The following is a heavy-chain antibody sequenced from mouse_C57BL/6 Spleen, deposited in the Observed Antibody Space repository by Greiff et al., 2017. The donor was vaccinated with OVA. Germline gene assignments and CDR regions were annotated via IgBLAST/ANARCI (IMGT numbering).Heavy chain of an antibody. CDR1: GYSITSGYY. V-gene: IGHV3-6*01. CDR2: ISYDGSN. Sequence: EVKLMESGPGLVKPSQSLSLTCSVTGYSITSGYYWNWILQFPGNKLEWMGYISYDGSNNYNPSLKNRISITRDTSKNQFFLKLNSVTTEDTATYYCAREGYEGDYWGQGTSVTVSS. CDR3: AREGYEGDY. J-gene: IGHJ4*01. D-gene: IGHD2-3*01.